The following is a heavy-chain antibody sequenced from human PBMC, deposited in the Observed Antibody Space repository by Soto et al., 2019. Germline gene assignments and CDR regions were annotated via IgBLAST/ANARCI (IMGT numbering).Heavy chain of an antibody. Sequence: QVQLQQWGAGLLKPSETLSLTCAVYGGSFSGYYWSWIRQPPGKGLEWIGEINHSGSTNYNPSLKSRVTISVDTSKNQFSLKLSSVTAADTAVYYCASRSTATATVTTFGGDNWFDPWGQGTLVTVSS. V-gene: IGHV4-34*01. J-gene: IGHJ5*02. CDR1: GGSFSGYY. D-gene: IGHD4-17*01. CDR3: ASRSTATATVTTFGGDNWFDP. CDR2: INHSGST.